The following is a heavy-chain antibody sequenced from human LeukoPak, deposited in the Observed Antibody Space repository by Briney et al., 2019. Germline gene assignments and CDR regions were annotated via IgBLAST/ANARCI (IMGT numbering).Heavy chain of an antibody. CDR3: AREGGYCSGGSCYGFDP. CDR1: GYTFTGYY. J-gene: IGHJ5*02. Sequence: ASVKVSCKASGYTFTGYYMHWVRQAPGQGLEWMGWINPNSGGTNYAQKFQGRVTMTRDTSISTAYMELSRLRSDDTAVYFCAREGGYCSGGSCYGFDPWGQGTLVTVSS. D-gene: IGHD2-15*01. V-gene: IGHV1-2*02. CDR2: INPNSGGT.